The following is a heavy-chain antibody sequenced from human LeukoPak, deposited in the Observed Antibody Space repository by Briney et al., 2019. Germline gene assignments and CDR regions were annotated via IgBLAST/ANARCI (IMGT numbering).Heavy chain of an antibody. CDR2: ISYDGSNK. D-gene: IGHD1-20*01. J-gene: IGHJ4*02. V-gene: IGHV3-30*03. CDR1: GFTFSYAW. Sequence: GGSLRLSCAASGFTFSYAWMTWVRQAPGKGLEWVAVISYDGSNKYYADSVKGRFTISRDNSRNTLHLQMNSLRAEDTAVYYCARESGRRITGTFDYWGQGTLVTVSS. CDR3: ARESGRRITGTFDY.